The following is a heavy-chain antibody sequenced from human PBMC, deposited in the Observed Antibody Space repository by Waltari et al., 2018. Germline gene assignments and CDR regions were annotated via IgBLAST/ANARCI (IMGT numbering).Heavy chain of an antibody. J-gene: IGHJ4*02. Sequence: QVQLQQWGAGLLKPSETLSLTCAVYGGSFSGYYWSWIRQPPGTGLEWIGEINHSGSTNYNPSLKSRVTISVDTSKNQCSLKLSSVTAADTAVYYCARGYCSGGSCSSWIQLWKTTLFDYWGQGTLVTVSS. D-gene: IGHD2-15*01. V-gene: IGHV4-34*01. CDR1: GGSFSGYY. CDR3: ARGYCSGGSCSSWIQLWKTTLFDY. CDR2: INHSGST.